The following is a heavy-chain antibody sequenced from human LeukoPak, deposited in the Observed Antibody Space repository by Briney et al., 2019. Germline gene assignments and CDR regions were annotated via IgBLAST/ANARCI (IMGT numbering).Heavy chain of an antibody. CDR1: GGSISSYY. CDR3: GRGRYSGYEGRYYFDY. D-gene: IGHD5-12*01. Sequence: PSETLSLTCTVSGGSISSYYWSWIRQPAGKGLEWIGRIYTSGSTNYNPSLKSRVTMSVDTSKNQFSLKLSSVTAADTAVYYCGRGRYSGYEGRYYFDYWGQGTLVTVSS. J-gene: IGHJ4*02. V-gene: IGHV4-4*07. CDR2: IYTSGST.